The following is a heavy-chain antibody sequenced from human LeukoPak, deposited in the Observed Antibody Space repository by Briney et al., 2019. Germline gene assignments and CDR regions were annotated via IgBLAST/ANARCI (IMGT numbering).Heavy chain of an antibody. CDR1: GYTFTGYS. J-gene: IGHJ4*02. CDR3: ARGKVSSGIQVWLPSY. Sequence: ASVKVSCKASGYTFTGYSIHWVRQAPGQGLEWMGWINPNSGGTNYAQKFQGRVTMTRDTSISTAYMELSRLRSDDTAVYYCARGKVSSGIQVWLPSYWGQGTLVTASS. CDR2: INPNSGGT. V-gene: IGHV1-2*02. D-gene: IGHD5-18*01.